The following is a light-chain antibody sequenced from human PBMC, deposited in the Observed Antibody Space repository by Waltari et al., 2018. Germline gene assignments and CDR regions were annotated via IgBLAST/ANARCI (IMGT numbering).Light chain of an antibody. CDR1: TIGSKS. CDR3: QVWDTSGAV. Sequence: SYVLTQPPSVSVAPGKAARITCGGATIGSKSVHWYQHKPGQAPVLVISFDEDRPSGIPDRISGSNSANTATLTITGVEAGDEADYYCQVWDTSGAVFGGGTKLTVL. V-gene: IGLV3-21*01. CDR2: FDE. J-gene: IGLJ2*01.